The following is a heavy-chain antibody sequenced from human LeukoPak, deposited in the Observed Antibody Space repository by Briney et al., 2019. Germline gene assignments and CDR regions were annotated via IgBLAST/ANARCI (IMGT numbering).Heavy chain of an antibody. V-gene: IGHV3-30*02. D-gene: IGHD4-17*01. Sequence: GGSLRLSCAASGFTFSSYGMHWVRQAPGKELEWVAFIRYDGSNKYYADSVKGRFTISRDNSRNTLYLQMNSLRAEDTAVYYCAKDAWSDYGDYGPLRDYYYYMDVWGKGTTVTISS. CDR2: IRYDGSNK. CDR3: AKDAWSDYGDYGPLRDYYYYMDV. CDR1: GFTFSSYG. J-gene: IGHJ6*03.